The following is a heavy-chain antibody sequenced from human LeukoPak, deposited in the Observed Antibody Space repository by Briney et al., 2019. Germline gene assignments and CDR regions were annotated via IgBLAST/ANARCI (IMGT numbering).Heavy chain of an antibody. CDR2: ISSSGSTI. CDR3: ARGGLVVPAAILGY. V-gene: IGHV3-48*03. J-gene: IGHJ4*02. D-gene: IGHD2-2*02. Sequence: GGSLRLSWAASGFTFSSYEMNWVRQAPGKGLEWVSYISSSGSTIYYADSVKGRFTISRDNAKNSLYLQMNSLRAEDTAVYYCARGGLVVPAAILGYWGQGTLVTVSS. CDR1: GFTFSSYE.